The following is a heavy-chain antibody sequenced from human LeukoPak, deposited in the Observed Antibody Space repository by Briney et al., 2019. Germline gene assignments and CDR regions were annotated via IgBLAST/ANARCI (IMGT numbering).Heavy chain of an antibody. J-gene: IGHJ4*02. CDR2: ISGSGDAI. Sequence: TGGSLRLSCVVSGFMFSDYYMSWIRQTPGKGLEFISYISGSGDAIYYTDSVKGRFTISRDNAKNSLYLQLDNLSADDTPFYYCASLYDSTGFCFDYWGQGALVTVS. CDR3: ASLYDSTGFCFDY. V-gene: IGHV3-11*01. CDR1: GFMFSDYY. D-gene: IGHD3-22*01.